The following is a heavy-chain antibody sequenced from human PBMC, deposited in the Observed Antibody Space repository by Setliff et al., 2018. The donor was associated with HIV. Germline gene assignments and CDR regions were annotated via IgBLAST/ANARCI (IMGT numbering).Heavy chain of an antibody. D-gene: IGHD6-25*01. CDR1: GDTFTTYA. V-gene: IGHV1-3*01. J-gene: IGHJ4*02. CDR2: INAGNGDT. CDR3: AIGSSDWPHRPNNYYFDY. Sequence: ASVKVSCKASGDTFTTYALHWVRQAPGQRLEWMGWINAGNGDTKSSQKFQGRVTITRDTSASTAYMELSSLRSEDTGVYYCAIGSSDWPHRPNNYYFDYWGQGTPVTVSS.